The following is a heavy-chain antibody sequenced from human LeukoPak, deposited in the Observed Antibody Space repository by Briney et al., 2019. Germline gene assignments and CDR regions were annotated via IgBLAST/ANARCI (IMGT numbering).Heavy chain of an antibody. CDR1: GYTFTSYG. CDR2: ISAYNGKT. Sequence: GASQKVSCKASGYTFTSYGINWVRQAPGQGLEWMGGISAYNGKTNYAQKLQGRVTITTDTSTSTVYIERRSLRSDDTAVYYCARGTISGQDSYYMDVWGKGTTVTVSS. J-gene: IGHJ6*03. D-gene: IGHD2-15*01. V-gene: IGHV1-18*01. CDR3: ARGTISGQDSYYMDV.